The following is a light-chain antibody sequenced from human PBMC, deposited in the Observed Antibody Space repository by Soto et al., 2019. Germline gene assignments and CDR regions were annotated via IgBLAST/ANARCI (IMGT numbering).Light chain of an antibody. CDR2: DVN. CDR3: CSYAGSYIFYV. J-gene: IGLJ1*01. Sequence: QSALTQPRSVSGSPGQSVTISCTATSSDVGGYNYVSWYQQHPGKAPKLMIYDVNKRPSGVPDRFSGSKSGNSASLTISGLQVDDEADYYCCSYAGSYIFYVFGTGTKVTV. V-gene: IGLV2-11*01. CDR1: SSDVGGYNY.